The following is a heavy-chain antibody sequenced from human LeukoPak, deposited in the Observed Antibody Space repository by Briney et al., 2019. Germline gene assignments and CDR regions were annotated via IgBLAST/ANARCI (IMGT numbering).Heavy chain of an antibody. V-gene: IGHV4-59*01. J-gene: IGHJ6*03. CDR3: ARVPPTVTAGRYYYCYMDV. Sequence: SETLSLTCTVSGGSINSYYWSWIRQPPGKGPEWIGYIYYSGNTTYNPSLKSRVTISVDTSKNQFSLKVSSVTAADTAVYYCARVPPTVTAGRYYYCYMDVWGKGTTVTVSS. CDR1: GGSINSYY. D-gene: IGHD4-17*01. CDR2: IYYSGNT.